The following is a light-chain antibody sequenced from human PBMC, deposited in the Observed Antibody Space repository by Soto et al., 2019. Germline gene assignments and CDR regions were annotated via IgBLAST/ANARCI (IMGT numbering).Light chain of an antibody. CDR3: QKYNNWPQT. J-gene: IGKJ1*01. Sequence: IVMTQSPATLSVSPGERATLSCRASQSVSSNLAWYQQKPGQAPRLLIYGASTRATGIPARFSGSGSGTEFTLTISSLQSEDFAVYYCQKYNNWPQTFGQGTKVDI. V-gene: IGKV3-15*01. CDR1: QSVSSN. CDR2: GAS.